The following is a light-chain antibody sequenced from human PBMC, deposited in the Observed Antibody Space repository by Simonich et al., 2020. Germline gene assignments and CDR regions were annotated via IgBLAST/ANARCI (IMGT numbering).Light chain of an antibody. V-gene: IGKV3-11*01. CDR1: QSVSCY. CDR2: DAS. Sequence: EIVLTQSPATLSLSPGERATLSCRAIQSVSCYLAWYQQKPRQAPRLLIYDASNRATGIPARFSGSGSGTDFTLTISSLEPEDFAVYYCQQRSNWPPITFGQGTKLEIK. CDR3: QQRSNWPPIT. J-gene: IGKJ2*01.